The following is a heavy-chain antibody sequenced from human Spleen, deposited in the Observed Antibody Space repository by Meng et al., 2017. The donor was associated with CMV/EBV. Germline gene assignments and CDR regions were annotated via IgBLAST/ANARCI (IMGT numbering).Heavy chain of an antibody. D-gene: IGHD6-13*01. CDR2: INHGGTS. CDR3: ARSEGAAAGTFFAY. Sequence: SETLSLTCAVYGASFSGYYYWTWIRQPPGKGLEWMGEINHGGTSNYSPSLKSRVSISVDTSKNQFSLKLSSLTAADTAVYYCARSEGAAAGTFFAYWGQGTLVTVSS. J-gene: IGHJ4*02. CDR1: GASFSGYYY. V-gene: IGHV4-34*01.